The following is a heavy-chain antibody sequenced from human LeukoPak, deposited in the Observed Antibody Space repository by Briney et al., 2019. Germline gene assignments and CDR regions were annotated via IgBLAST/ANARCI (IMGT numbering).Heavy chain of an antibody. CDR2: IYYSGSS. Sequence: SETLSLTCTVSGGSISSYYWSWIRQPPGKGLGRIWFIYYSGSSNYYSSPTSRGTISVDTSTNKFSLSLKSITAADTAVYYCARGDSSSWYLGAFDIWGQGTMVTVSS. CDR3: ARGDSSSWYLGAFDI. D-gene: IGHD6-13*01. CDR1: GGSISSYY. J-gene: IGHJ3*02. V-gene: IGHV4-59*01.